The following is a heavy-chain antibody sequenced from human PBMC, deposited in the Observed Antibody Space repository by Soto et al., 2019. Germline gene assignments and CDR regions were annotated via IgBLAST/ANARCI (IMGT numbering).Heavy chain of an antibody. CDR1: GFTFSSYA. CDR2: ISYDGSNK. V-gene: IGHV3-30-3*01. D-gene: IGHD6-6*01. Sequence: GGSLSLSCAASGFTFSSYAMHWVRQAPGKGLEWVAVISYDGSNKYYADSVKGRFTISRDNSKNTLYLQMNSLRAEDTAVYYCAREEYSSSSSLGYWGQGTLVTVSS. CDR3: AREEYSSSSSLGY. J-gene: IGHJ4*02.